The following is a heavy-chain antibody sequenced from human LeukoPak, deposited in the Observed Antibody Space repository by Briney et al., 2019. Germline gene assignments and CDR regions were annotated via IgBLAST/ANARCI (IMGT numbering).Heavy chain of an antibody. V-gene: IGHV1-46*01. D-gene: IGHD5-12*01. J-gene: IGHJ4*02. Sequence: ASVKVSCKASGYTFTSYYMHWVRQAPGQGLEWTGIINPSGGSTSYAQKFQGRVTMTRDTSTSTVYMELSSLRSEDTAVYYCLRGNSGYQYFDYWGQGTLVTVSS. CDR3: LRGNSGYQYFDY. CDR1: GYTFTSYY. CDR2: INPSGGST.